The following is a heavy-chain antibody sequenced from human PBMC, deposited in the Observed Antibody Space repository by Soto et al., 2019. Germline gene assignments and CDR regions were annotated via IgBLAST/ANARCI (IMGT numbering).Heavy chain of an antibody. V-gene: IGHV3-23*01. D-gene: IGHD2-15*01. J-gene: IGHJ6*03. Sequence: EVQLLESGGGLVQPGGSLRLSCAASGFTFSSYAMSWVRQAPGKGLEWVSAISGSGGSTYYADSVKGRFTISRDNSKNTLYLQMNSLRAEYTAVYYCSSSGAARQDYYYYMDVWGKGTTVTVSS. CDR2: ISGSGGST. CDR3: SSSGAARQDYYYYMDV. CDR1: GFTFSSYA.